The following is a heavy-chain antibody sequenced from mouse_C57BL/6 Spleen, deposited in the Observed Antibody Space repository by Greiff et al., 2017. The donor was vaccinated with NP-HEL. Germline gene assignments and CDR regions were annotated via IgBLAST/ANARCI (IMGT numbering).Heavy chain of an antibody. D-gene: IGHD2-4*01. CDR2: IDPSDSET. CDR1: GYTLTSYW. V-gene: IGHV1-52*01. Sequence: QVQLQQPGAELVRPGSSVKLSCKASGYTLTSYWMHWVKQRPIQGLEWIGNIDPSDSETHYNQKFKDKATLTVDKSSSTAYMQLSSLTSEDSAVYYCARYYDYDGPFDYWGQGTTLTVSS. CDR3: ARYYDYDGPFDY. J-gene: IGHJ2*01.